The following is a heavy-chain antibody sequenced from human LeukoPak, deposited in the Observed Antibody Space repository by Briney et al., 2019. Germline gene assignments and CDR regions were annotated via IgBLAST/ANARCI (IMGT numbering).Heavy chain of an antibody. D-gene: IGHD3-16*01. CDR1: GFTFNSYW. Sequence: GGSLRLSCAASGFTFNSYWMNWVRQAPGKGLEWVANIKQDGSEKYYGDSVKGRFSIPRDNTKQSLYLQMNSLRAEDTAVYHGVRDGGGIGHAAFDMWGQGTKVTVSA. CDR2: IKQDGSEK. J-gene: IGHJ3*02. V-gene: IGHV3-7*01. CDR3: VRDGGGIGHAAFDM.